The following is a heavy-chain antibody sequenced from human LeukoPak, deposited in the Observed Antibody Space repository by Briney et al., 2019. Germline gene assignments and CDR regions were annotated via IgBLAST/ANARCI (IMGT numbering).Heavy chain of an antibody. CDR2: IYYRGST. V-gene: IGHV4-39*01. D-gene: IGHD3-22*01. CDR1: GDSISSSSYY. J-gene: IGHJ1*01. CDR3: ARRRYYDSTGYLD. Sequence: PSETLSLTCTISGDSISSSSYYWGWIRQPPGKGLEWIGDIYYRGSTYYSPSLKSRVSISIDTSNNQFSLTLNSVTAADTALHFCARRRYYDSTGYLDWGQGTLVTVSS.